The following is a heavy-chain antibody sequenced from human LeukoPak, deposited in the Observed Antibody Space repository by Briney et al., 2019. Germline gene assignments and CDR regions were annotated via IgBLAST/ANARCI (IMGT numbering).Heavy chain of an antibody. CDR1: GGFISSGGYS. CDR2: IYHSGST. V-gene: IGHV4-30-2*01. J-gene: IGHJ4*02. CDR3: ARGRPTYYYGSGVFDY. Sequence: SETLSLTCAVSGGFISSGGYSWSWLRQPPGKGLEWIGYIYHSGSTYYNPSLKSRVTISVDRSKNQFSLKLSSVTAADTAVYYCARGRPTYYYGSGVFDYWGQGTLVTVSS. D-gene: IGHD3-10*01.